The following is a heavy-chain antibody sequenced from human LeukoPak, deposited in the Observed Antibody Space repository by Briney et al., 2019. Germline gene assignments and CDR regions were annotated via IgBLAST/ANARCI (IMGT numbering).Heavy chain of an antibody. D-gene: IGHD4-17*01. J-gene: IGHJ4*02. Sequence: GGSLRLSCAASGFTFSSYEMNWVRQAPGKGLEWVSYISSSGSTIYYADSVKGRFTISRDNAKNSLYLQMNSLRAEDTAVYYCAREMITRVSAYGDYAGVDYWGQGTLVTVSS. CDR2: ISSSGSTI. V-gene: IGHV3-48*03. CDR1: GFTFSSYE. CDR3: AREMITRVSAYGDYAGVDY.